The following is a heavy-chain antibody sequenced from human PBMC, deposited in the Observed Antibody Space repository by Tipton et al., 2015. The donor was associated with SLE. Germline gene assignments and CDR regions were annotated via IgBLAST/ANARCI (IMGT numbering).Heavy chain of an antibody. CDR1: GYTFTRLT. CDR2: INTNNGNP. J-gene: IGHJ3*02. CDR3: AKNGRAASLAEVLDI. D-gene: IGHD6-25*01. Sequence: QSGAEVKKPGASVKVSCKASGYTFTRLTIHWVRQAPGQGLEWMGCINTNNGNPTYAQGFTGRFVFSVDTSVSTTYLQIGSLKAEDTAMYYCAKNGRAASLAEVLDIWGRGTMVSVSS. V-gene: IGHV7-4-1*01.